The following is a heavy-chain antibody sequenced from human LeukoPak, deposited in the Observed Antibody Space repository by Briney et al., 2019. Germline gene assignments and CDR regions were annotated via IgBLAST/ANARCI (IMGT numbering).Heavy chain of an antibody. CDR3: AQGGGYSYGMGRIDY. J-gene: IGHJ4*02. CDR2: ISGSGGST. D-gene: IGHD5-18*01. V-gene: IGHV3-23*01. Sequence: GGSLRLSCAASGFTFSSYAMTWVRQAPGKGLEWVSGISGSGGSTYYADSVKGRVTISRDNSKNTLFLQMNSLKVEDTAVYYCAQGGGYSYGMGRIDYWGRGTLVTVSS. CDR1: GFTFSSYA.